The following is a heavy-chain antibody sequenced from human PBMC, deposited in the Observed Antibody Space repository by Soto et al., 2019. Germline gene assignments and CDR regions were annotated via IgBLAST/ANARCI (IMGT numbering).Heavy chain of an antibody. CDR3: ATGDTAMDVYYYYGMDV. Sequence: GGSLRLSCAASGFTFSSYGMHWVRQAPGKGLEWVAVIWFDGSNKYYADSVKGRFTISRDNSKNTLYLQMNSLRAEDTAVYYCATGDTAMDVYYYYGMDVWGHGTTATVS. CDR1: GFTFSSYG. D-gene: IGHD5-18*01. CDR2: IWFDGSNK. J-gene: IGHJ6*02. V-gene: IGHV3-33*01.